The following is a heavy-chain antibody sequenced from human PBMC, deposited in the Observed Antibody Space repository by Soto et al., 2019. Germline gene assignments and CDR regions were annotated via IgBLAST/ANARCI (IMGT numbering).Heavy chain of an antibody. V-gene: IGHV3-23*01. CDR3: VKDTAGYCSSTSCYDAFDI. CDR1: GFTFSSYA. D-gene: IGHD2-2*01. J-gene: IGHJ3*02. Sequence: GGSLRLSCAASGFTFSSYAMSWVRQAPGKGLEWVSAISGSVDSTYYADSVKGRFTISRDNSKNTLYLQMNSLRTEDRAVYSCVKDTAGYCSSTSCYDAFDIWGQGTMVTVSS. CDR2: ISGSVDST.